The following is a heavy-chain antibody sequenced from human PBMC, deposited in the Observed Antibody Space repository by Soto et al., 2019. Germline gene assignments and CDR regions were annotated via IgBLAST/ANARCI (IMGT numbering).Heavy chain of an antibody. J-gene: IGHJ5*01. CDR2: ISSSSSYI. V-gene: IGHV3-21*01. CDR1: GFTFSSYS. Sequence: LTLSCAASGFTFSSYSMNWVRQAPGKGLEWVSSISSSSSYIYYADSVKGRFTISRDNAKNSLYLQMNSLRAEDTAVYYCARDLVGYLTRGRRPQHGNWFDPWGQGTLVTVPS. D-gene: IGHD2-2*03. CDR3: ARDLVGYLTRGRRPQHGNWFDP.